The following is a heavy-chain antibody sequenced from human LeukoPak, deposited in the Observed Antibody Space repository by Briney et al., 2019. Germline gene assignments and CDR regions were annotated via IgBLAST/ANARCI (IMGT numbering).Heavy chain of an antibody. CDR2: IYPQDSDT. CDR1: GYSFATHW. D-gene: IGHD6-25*01. CDR3: ARLVEIYSDISGYSHTDH. J-gene: IGHJ1*01. V-gene: IGHV5-51*01. Sequence: GEPPKISCKGSGYSFATHWIGWVRQVPGKGLEWLAIIYPQDSDTRLSPSFQGQVTFSVDKSLSTAYLQWSSLKVSDTAFYYCARLVEIYSDISGYSHTDHWGQGTLVTVSS.